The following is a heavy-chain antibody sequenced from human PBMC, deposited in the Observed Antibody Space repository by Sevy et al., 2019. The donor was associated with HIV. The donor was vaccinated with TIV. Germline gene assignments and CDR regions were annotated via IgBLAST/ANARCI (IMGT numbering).Heavy chain of an antibody. Sequence: SETLSLTCSVSGDSISSSFYYWGWIRQPPGKGLEWIGNIYYSGSTYYNPSLKSRVTISVDTSKNQFSLKLSSVTAADTAVYYCGAVDYSSSSVDYWGQRTLVTVSS. CDR3: GAVDYSSSSVDY. V-gene: IGHV4-39*01. CDR2: IYYSGST. D-gene: IGHD6-6*01. CDR1: GDSISSSFYY. J-gene: IGHJ4*02.